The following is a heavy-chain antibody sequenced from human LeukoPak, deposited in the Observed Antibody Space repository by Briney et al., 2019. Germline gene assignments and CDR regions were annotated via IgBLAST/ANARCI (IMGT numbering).Heavy chain of an antibody. CDR2: IYTSGST. CDR1: GGSISSGSYY. V-gene: IGHV4-61*02. D-gene: IGHD6-13*01. Sequence: SETLSLTCTVSGGSISSGSYYWSWIRQPPGKGLEWIGRIYTSGSTNYNPSLKSRVTISVDTSKNQFSLKLSSVTAADTAVYSCARGSSSFVYWGQGTLVTVSS. J-gene: IGHJ4*02. CDR3: ARGSSSFVY.